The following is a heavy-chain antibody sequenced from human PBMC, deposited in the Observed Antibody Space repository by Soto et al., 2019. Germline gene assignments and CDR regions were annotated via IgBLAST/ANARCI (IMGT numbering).Heavy chain of an antibody. V-gene: IGHV1-69*01. CDR2: IIPVFQTA. CDR3: ARGGSGYTCFNEF. J-gene: IGHJ4*02. CDR1: GGLFSSYP. D-gene: IGHD3-22*01. Sequence: QEQLVQSGAEVKKPGSSVKVSCKASGGLFSSYPISWVRQVPGQGLAWVGGIIPVFQTAYYTQRFQGRVTITADDSTNTAYMELSSLRSEDTAIYYCARGGSGYTCFNEFWGQGTLVTVSS.